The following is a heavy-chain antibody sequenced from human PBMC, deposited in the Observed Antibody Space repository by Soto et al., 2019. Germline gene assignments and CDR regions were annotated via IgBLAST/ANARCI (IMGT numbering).Heavy chain of an antibody. CDR2: IYYSGST. CDR3: ARARLSIWGSWYELDV. V-gene: IGHV4-31*03. CDR1: GGSISSVGYY. Sequence: PSDTLSLTCTVSGGSISSVGYYWILIRQHPGKGLEWIGYIYYSGSTYYNPSLKSRVTISVDTSKNQFSLKLSSVTAADTAVYYCARARLSIWGSWYELDVWGKGTTVTVSS. D-gene: IGHD3-16*01. J-gene: IGHJ6*04.